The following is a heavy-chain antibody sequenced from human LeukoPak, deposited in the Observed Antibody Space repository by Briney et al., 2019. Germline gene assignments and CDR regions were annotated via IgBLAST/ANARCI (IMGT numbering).Heavy chain of an antibody. Sequence: GGSLRLSCAASGFTFSNAWMSWVRQAPGKGLEWVGRIKSKTDGGTTDYAAPVKGRFTISRDDSKNTLYLQMNSLKTEDTAVYYCARDRYSGSYTTSSAFDIWGQGTMVTVSS. V-gene: IGHV3-15*01. D-gene: IGHD1-26*01. CDR3: ARDRYSGSYTTSSAFDI. CDR1: GFTFSNAW. CDR2: IKSKTDGGTT. J-gene: IGHJ3*02.